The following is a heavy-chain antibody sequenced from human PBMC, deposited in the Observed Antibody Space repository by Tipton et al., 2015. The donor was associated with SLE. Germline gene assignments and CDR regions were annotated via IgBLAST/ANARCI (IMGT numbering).Heavy chain of an antibody. CDR1: GDSVRSFY. V-gene: IGHV4-59*02. Sequence: TLSLTCTVSGDSVRSFYWSWIRLPPGKGLEWIGFIHYTGITNYSPSLKSRVSTSVDTSKNQFSLKLTSVTAADTAFYYCAREQWGYYYMDVWGKGTTVTVSS. CDR3: AREQWGYYYMDV. J-gene: IGHJ6*03. D-gene: IGHD7-27*01. CDR2: IHYTGIT.